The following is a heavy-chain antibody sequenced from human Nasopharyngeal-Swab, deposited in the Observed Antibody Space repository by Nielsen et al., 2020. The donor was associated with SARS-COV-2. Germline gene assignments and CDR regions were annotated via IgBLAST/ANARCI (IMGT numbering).Heavy chain of an antibody. CDR3: ARDSKVRVVGFDY. J-gene: IGHJ4*02. CDR1: GFTFSSYW. D-gene: IGHD3-10*01. CDR2: IKRDGSEK. Sequence: GESLKISCAASGFTFSSYWMSWVRQAPGKGLEWVANIKRDGSEKYYVDSVKGRFTISRDNAKNSLYLQMNSLRAEDTAVYYCARDSKVRVVGFDYWGQGTLVTVSS. V-gene: IGHV3-7*01.